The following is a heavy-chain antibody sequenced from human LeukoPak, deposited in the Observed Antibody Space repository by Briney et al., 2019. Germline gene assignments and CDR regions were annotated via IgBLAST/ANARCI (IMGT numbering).Heavy chain of an antibody. V-gene: IGHV3-72*01. D-gene: IGHD6-13*01. CDR1: GFTFSDYY. J-gene: IGHJ4*02. CDR3: TRSPSSGSFVFDY. CDR2: IRNQANGRTT. Sequence: QSGGSLRLSCAASGFTFSDYYMEWVRQAPGKGLEWVGRIRNQANGRTTEYATSVRGRFIISRDDSQNSIYLQMNSLKTEDTAVYYCTRSPSSGSFVFDYWGQGTLVTVSS.